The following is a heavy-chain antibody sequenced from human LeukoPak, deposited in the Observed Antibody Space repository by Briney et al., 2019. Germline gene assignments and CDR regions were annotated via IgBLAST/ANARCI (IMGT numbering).Heavy chain of an antibody. Sequence: ASVKVSCKASGYTFTGYYMHWVRQAPGQGLEWMGWINPNSGGTNYAQKFQGRVTMTRDTSISTAYMELSRLRSDDTAVYYCAIRSGYDFIDAFDIWGQGTMVTVSS. V-gene: IGHV1-2*02. CDR3: AIRSGYDFIDAFDI. D-gene: IGHD5-12*01. CDR1: GYTFTGYY. CDR2: INPNSGGT. J-gene: IGHJ3*02.